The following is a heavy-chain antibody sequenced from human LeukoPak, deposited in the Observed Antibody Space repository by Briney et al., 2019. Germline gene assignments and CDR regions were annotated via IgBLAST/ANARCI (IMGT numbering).Heavy chain of an antibody. CDR3: ARDGFSSSWYGRALDY. D-gene: IGHD6-13*01. V-gene: IGHV3-33*01. J-gene: IGHJ4*02. Sequence: PGRSLRLSCAASGFSSYGMHWARQAPGKGLEWVAVIWYDESNKYYADSVKGRFTISRDNSRNTLYLQMNSLRAEDTAVYYCARDGFSSSWYGRALDYWGQGTLVTVSS. CDR2: IWYDESNK. CDR1: GFSSYG.